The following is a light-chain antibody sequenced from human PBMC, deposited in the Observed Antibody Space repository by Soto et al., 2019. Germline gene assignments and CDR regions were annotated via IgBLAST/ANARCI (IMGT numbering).Light chain of an antibody. CDR3: QQYNSYWT. J-gene: IGKJ1*01. CDR1: QSISSW. CDR2: KAS. Sequence: DIQMTQSPSTLSASVGDRVTITCRASQSISSWLAWYQQKPGKAPKLLIYKASTLKSGVPSRFSGSGSGTEFTITISSLQPDDFATHYCQQYNSYWTFGQGTKVEIK. V-gene: IGKV1-5*03.